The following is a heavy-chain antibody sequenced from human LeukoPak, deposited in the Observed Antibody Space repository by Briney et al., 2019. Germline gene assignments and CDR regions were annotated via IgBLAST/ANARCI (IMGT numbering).Heavy chain of an antibody. CDR2: IYYSGST. D-gene: IGHD3-22*01. Sequence: RTSETLSLTCTVSGGSISSSSYYWGWIRQPPGKGLEWIGSIYYSGSTYYNPSLKSRVTISVDTSKNQFSLKLSSVTAADTAVYYCARPGRLYYDSSGYRLLRNDGAFDIWGQGTMVTVSS. V-gene: IGHV4-39*01. J-gene: IGHJ3*02. CDR1: GGSISSSSYY. CDR3: ARPGRLYYDSSGYRLLRNDGAFDI.